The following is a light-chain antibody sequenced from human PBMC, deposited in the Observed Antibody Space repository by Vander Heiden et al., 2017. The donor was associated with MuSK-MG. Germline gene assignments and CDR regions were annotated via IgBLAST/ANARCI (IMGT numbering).Light chain of an antibody. CDR3: LQSDSTPWT. CDR2: AAS. CDR1: QSISSY. J-gene: IGKJ1*01. V-gene: IGKV1-39*01. Sequence: DIQMTQSPSSLSASVGDRVTITCRASQSISSYLNWYQQKPGKAPKLLIYAASSLQSGVPSRFSGSGSGTDFTLTISSLQPEDFATYYCLQSDSTPWTFGQGTKVEIK.